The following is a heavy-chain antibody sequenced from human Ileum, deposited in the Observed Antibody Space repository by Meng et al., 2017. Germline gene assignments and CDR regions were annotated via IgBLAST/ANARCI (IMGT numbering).Heavy chain of an antibody. Sequence: HVQLHESGPGLVKPSGTLSLTCAVSGCSISNGKWWSWVRQPPGKGLEWIGEISQSGTTNYYPSLNSRVSISIDKANNHLSLTLTSVTAADTAVYYCATYGSGFTPPLDPWGQGILVTVSS. J-gene: IGHJ5*02. D-gene: IGHD3-10*01. CDR2: ISQSGTT. CDR3: ATYGSGFTPPLDP. V-gene: IGHV4-4*02. CDR1: GCSISNGKW.